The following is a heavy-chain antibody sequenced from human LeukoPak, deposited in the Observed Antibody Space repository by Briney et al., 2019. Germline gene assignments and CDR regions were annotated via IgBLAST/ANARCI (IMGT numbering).Heavy chain of an antibody. D-gene: IGHD6-19*01. CDR2: INHSGST. CDR1: GGSFSGYY. V-gene: IGHV4-34*01. Sequence: SETLSLTCAVYGGSFSGYYWSWIRQPPGKGLEWIGEINHSGSTNYNPSLKSRVTISVDTSKNQFSLKLSSVTAADTAAYYCARSYSSGPHYFDYWGQGTLVTVSS. CDR3: ARSYSSGPHYFDY. J-gene: IGHJ4*02.